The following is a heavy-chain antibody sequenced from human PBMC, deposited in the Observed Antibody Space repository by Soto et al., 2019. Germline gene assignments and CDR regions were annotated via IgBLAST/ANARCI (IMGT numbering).Heavy chain of an antibody. D-gene: IGHD3-22*01. V-gene: IGHV3-48*01. Sequence: GGSLRLSCAASGFTFSTYSMNWVRQAPGKGLEWVSYISSSSSTIYYADSVKGRFTISRDNAKNSLYLQMNSLRGEDTAVYYCATSNGYLDYWGQGTLVTVSS. J-gene: IGHJ4*02. CDR1: GFTFSTYS. CDR3: ATSNGYLDY. CDR2: ISSSSSTI.